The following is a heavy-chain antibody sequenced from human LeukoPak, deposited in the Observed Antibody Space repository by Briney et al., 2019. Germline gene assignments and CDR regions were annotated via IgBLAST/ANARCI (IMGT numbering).Heavy chain of an antibody. D-gene: IGHD3-22*01. J-gene: IGHJ4*02. Sequence: SETLSLTCTVSGGSISSYYWSWIRQPPGKGLEWIGYIYYSGSTNYNPSLKSRVTISVDTSKNQFSLKLSSVTAADTAVYYCARLYYYDSSGSIDYWGQGTLVTVSS. CDR1: GGSISSYY. V-gene: IGHV4-59*01. CDR3: ARLYYYDSSGSIDY. CDR2: IYYSGST.